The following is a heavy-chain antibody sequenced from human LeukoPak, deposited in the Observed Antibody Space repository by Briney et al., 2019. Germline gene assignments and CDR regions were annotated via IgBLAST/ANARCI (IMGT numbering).Heavy chain of an antibody. CDR3: ARDPYSGTYGDTYYYYMDV. J-gene: IGHJ6*03. D-gene: IGHD1-26*01. Sequence: GGSLRLSCAASGFTLSSYSMDWVRQAPGKGLEWVSSISSSSSYIYYADSVKGRFTISRDNARKLLYLQMNSLRAEDTAVYYCARDPYSGTYGDTYYYYMDVWGKGTTVTISS. CDR1: GFTLSSYS. V-gene: IGHV3-21*01. CDR2: ISSSSSYI.